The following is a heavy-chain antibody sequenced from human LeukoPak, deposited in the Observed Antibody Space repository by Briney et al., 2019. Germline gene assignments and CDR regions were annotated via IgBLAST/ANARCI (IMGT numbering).Heavy chain of an antibody. J-gene: IGHJ5*02. CDR3: AKTKAFTSGFPLDL. Sequence: PGGSLRLSCAASGFTFSSYAMTWVRQAPGKGLEWVSAISGSDDSTYYADSVKGRFTISRDNSKNTLYLQMNSLRAEDTAVYYCAKTKAFTSGFPLDLWGQGTLVTVSS. CDR2: ISGSDDST. V-gene: IGHV3-23*01. D-gene: IGHD3-22*01. CDR1: GFTFSSYA.